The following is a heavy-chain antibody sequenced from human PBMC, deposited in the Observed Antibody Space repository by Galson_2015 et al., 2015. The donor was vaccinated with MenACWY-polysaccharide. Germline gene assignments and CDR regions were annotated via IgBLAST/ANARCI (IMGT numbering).Heavy chain of an antibody. Sequence: AASGSRFSNSGMHWVRQAPGKGLEWVAVIQYDGSKIVYADSVKGRFTISRDNSKNTLFLEMNSLGAEDTAVYYCAREGSRIVFHAFDIWGQGTMVTVSS. D-gene: IGHD6-13*01. V-gene: IGHV3-33*01. CDR3: AREGSRIVFHAFDI. CDR2: IQYDGSKI. CDR1: GSRFSNSG. J-gene: IGHJ3*02.